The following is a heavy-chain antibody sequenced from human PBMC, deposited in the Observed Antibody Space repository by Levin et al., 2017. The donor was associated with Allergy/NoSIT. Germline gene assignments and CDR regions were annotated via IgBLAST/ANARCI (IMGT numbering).Heavy chain of an antibody. J-gene: IGHJ4*02. CDR2: INSDGGTT. D-gene: IGHD1-1*01. CDR3: ARDVTGTTSFDY. Sequence: SGGSLRLSCAASGFTFSSCWMHWVRQAPGKGLVWVSRINSDGGTTTYADSVKGRFTISRDNAKNSLYLQMNSLRAEDTAVSYCARDVTGTTSFDYWGQGTLVTVSS. V-gene: IGHV3-74*01. CDR1: GFTFSSCW.